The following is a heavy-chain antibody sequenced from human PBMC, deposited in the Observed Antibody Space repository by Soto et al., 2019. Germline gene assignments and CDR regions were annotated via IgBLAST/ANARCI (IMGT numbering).Heavy chain of an antibody. CDR3: ARDRRYDSSAPDTFDI. CDR2: IWYDGSNK. V-gene: IGHV3-33*01. Sequence: AGGSLRLSCAASGFTFSSYGMHWVRQAPGKGLEWVAVIWYDGSNKYYADSVKGRFTISRDNSKNTLYLQMNSLRAEDTAVYYCARDRRYDSSAPDTFDIWGQGTMVTVSS. D-gene: IGHD3-22*01. CDR1: GFTFSSYG. J-gene: IGHJ3*02.